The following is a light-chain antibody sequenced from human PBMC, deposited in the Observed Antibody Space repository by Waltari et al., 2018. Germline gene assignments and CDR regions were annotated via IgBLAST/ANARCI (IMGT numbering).Light chain of an antibody. CDR2: EGS. CDR3: CSYASGSTII. J-gene: IGLJ2*01. Sequence: QSALTQPASVSGSPGQSITISCTGTSNDVGSYNLVSWYQRHPGKAPELLIYEGSKRPSGFSNRFSGSKSGNTASLTIAGLQAEDEADYSCCSYASGSTIIFGGGTKLTVL. CDR1: SNDVGSYNL. V-gene: IGLV2-23*01.